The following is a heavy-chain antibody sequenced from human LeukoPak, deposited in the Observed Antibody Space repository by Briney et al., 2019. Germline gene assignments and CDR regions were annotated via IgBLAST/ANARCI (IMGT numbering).Heavy chain of an antibody. Sequence: GGFLQISSKGSGYSFTSYWIGWVRRMPGKGLEWMGIIYPGDSDTRYSPSFQGQVTISADKSISTAYLQWSSLKASDTAMYYCARPYSSGWYRDYWGQGTLVTVSS. CDR3: ARPYSSGWYRDY. V-gene: IGHV5-51*01. D-gene: IGHD6-19*01. J-gene: IGHJ4*02. CDR1: GYSFTSYW. CDR2: IYPGDSDT.